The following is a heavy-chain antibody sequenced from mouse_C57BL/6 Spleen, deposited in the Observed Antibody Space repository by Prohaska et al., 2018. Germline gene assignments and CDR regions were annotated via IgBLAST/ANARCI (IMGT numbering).Heavy chain of an antibody. V-gene: IGHV5-16*01. J-gene: IGHJ2*01. Sequence: EVKLVESEGGLVQPGSSMKLSCTASGFTFSDYYMAWVRQVPEKGLEWVANINYDGRSTYDLDSLKSRLIISRDNAKNILYLQMSSLKAEDTATYYCARDREGFDYWGQGTTLTVSS. CDR3: ARDREGFDY. CDR1: GFTFSDYY. CDR2: INYDGRST.